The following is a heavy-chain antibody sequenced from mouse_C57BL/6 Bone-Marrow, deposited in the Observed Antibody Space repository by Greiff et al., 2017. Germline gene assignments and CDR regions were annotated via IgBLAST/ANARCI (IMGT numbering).Heavy chain of an antibody. D-gene: IGHD1-1*01. CDR1: GYTFTDYN. CDR2: INPNNGGT. Sequence: VQLQQSGPELVKPGASVKIPCKASGYTFTDYNMDWVKQSHGKSLEWIGDINPNNGGTIYNQKFKGKATLTVDKSSSTAYMELRSLTSEDTAVYDCARLSTTVVAHWYFDVWGTGTTVTVSS. CDR3: ARLSTTVVAHWYFDV. V-gene: IGHV1-18*01. J-gene: IGHJ1*03.